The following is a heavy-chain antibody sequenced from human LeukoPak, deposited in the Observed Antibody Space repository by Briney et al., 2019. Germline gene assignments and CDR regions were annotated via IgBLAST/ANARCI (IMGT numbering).Heavy chain of an antibody. CDR1: GGTFSSYA. CDR2: IIPIFGTA. V-gene: IGHV1-69*13. Sequence: SVRVSCKASGGTFSSYAISWVRQATGQGSEWMGGIIPIFGTANYAQKFQGRVTSKAEEGTRTGYMEGSSLRSEDTAVYYCARDNYDFWSPTGFDPWGQGTLVTVSS. J-gene: IGHJ5*02. D-gene: IGHD3-3*01. CDR3: ARDNYDFWSPTGFDP.